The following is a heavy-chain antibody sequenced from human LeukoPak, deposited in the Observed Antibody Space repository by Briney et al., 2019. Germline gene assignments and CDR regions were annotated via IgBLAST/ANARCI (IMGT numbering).Heavy chain of an antibody. Sequence: SETLSLTCAVYGGSFSGYYWSWIRQPPGKGLEWIGEINHSGSTNYNPSLKSRVTISVDTSRNQFSLKLSSVTAADTAVYYCARGEVTFDYWGQGTLVTVSS. D-gene: IGHD2-21*02. CDR1: GGSFSGYY. J-gene: IGHJ4*02. CDR3: ARGEVTFDY. CDR2: INHSGST. V-gene: IGHV4-34*01.